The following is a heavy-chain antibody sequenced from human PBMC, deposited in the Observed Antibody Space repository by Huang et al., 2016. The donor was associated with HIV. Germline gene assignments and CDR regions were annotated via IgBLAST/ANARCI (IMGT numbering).Heavy chain of an antibody. J-gene: IGHJ4*02. V-gene: IGHV4-34*01. CDR2: SNHRGST. CDR1: GGSFSGYY. Sequence: QVQLQQWGAGLLKPSETLSLTCAVYGGSFSGYYWSWIRQPPGKGLEWIGESNHRGSTTDKPSLKSRVTILRDTSKNQFSRKLTSVTAADTAVYYCARGNGSSWSLFDYWGQGTLLTVSS. CDR3: ARGNGSSWSLFDY. D-gene: IGHD3-10*01.